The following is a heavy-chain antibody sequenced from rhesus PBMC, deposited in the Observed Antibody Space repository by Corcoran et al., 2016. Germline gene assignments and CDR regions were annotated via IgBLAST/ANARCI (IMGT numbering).Heavy chain of an antibody. CDR3: ASRGEHSGYSYYFDY. CDR1: GASISSYW. D-gene: IGHD3-28*01. Sequence: QVQLQESGPGLVKPSETLSLTCSVSGASISSYWGSWIRQPPGKGLEWSGEIKGNSRSTYSHPALKSRITMSKDASKNQFSLKLSPVAAADTAVYYCASRGEHSGYSYYFDYWGQGVLVTVSS. J-gene: IGHJ4*01. CDR2: IKGNSRST. V-gene: IGHV4-80*01.